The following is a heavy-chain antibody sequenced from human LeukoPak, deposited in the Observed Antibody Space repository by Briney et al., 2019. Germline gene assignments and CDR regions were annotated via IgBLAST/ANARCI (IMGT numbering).Heavy chain of an antibody. CDR3: ARSYSGYDSGDY. Sequence: GWSLRLSCAASGFTVSSNYMSWVRQAPGKGLEWVSYISSSGSTIYYADSVKGRFTISRDNAKNSLYLQMNSLRAEDTAVYYCARSYSGYDSGDYWGQGTLVTVSS. J-gene: IGHJ4*02. V-gene: IGHV3-11*04. CDR2: ISSSGSTI. D-gene: IGHD5-12*01. CDR1: GFTVSSNY.